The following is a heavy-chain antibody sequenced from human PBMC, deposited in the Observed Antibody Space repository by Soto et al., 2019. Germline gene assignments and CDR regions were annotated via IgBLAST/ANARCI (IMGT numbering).Heavy chain of an antibody. CDR2: ISSSSSTI. D-gene: IGHD6-13*01. CDR1: GFTFSSYN. Sequence: PVGSLRLSCAASGFTFSSYNMNWVRQAPGKGLEWVSYISSSSSTIYYADSVKGRFTISRDNAKNSLYLQMNSLRDEDTAVYYCARDGIAAAGTGAFDIWGQGTMVTVSS. CDR3: ARDGIAAAGTGAFDI. J-gene: IGHJ3*02. V-gene: IGHV3-48*02.